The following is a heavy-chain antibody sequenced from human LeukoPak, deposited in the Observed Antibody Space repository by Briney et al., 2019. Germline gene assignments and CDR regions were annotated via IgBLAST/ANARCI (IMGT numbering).Heavy chain of an antibody. V-gene: IGHV1-8*01. J-gene: IGHJ3*02. CDR1: GYTFTSYD. Sequence: ASVKVSCKASGYTFTSYDINWVRQATGQGLEWMGWMNPNSGNTGYAQKFQGRVTMTRNTSISTAYMELSSLRSEDTAVYYCARGSYYDILTGYSGRDAFDIWGQGTMVTVSS. CDR3: ARGSYYDILTGYSGRDAFDI. CDR2: MNPNSGNT. D-gene: IGHD3-9*01.